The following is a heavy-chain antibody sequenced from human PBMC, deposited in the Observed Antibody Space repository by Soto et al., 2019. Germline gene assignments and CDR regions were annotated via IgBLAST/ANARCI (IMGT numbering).Heavy chain of an antibody. Sequence: LGESLKISCKGSGYSFTSYWIGWVRQMPGKGLEWMGIIYPGDSDTRYSPSFQGQVTISADKSITTAYLQWSSLKASDTAMYFCARQNQEGYYYYGVDVWGQGTTVTVSS. J-gene: IGHJ6*02. CDR3: ARQNQEGYYYYGVDV. CDR2: IYPGDSDT. CDR1: GYSFTSYW. V-gene: IGHV5-51*01.